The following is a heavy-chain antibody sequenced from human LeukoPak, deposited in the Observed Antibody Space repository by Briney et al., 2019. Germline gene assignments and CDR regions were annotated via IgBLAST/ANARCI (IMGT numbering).Heavy chain of an antibody. J-gene: IGHJ6*03. CDR1: GFTFDDYG. V-gene: IGHV3-20*04. CDR2: INWNGGST. D-gene: IGHD3-10*01. CDR3: ARRRRMVRGINYYMDV. Sequence: GGSLRLSCAASGFTFDDYGMSWVRQAPGKGLEWVSGINWNGGSTGYADSVKGRFTISRDSAKNSLYLQMNSLRAEDTALYYCARRRRMVRGINYYMDVWGKGTTVTVSS.